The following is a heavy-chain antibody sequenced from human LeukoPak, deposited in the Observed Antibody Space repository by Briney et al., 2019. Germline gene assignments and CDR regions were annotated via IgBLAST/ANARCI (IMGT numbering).Heavy chain of an antibody. CDR3: ASTDGDYYHYYYYYMDV. CDR2: IYSSGST. CDR1: GGSITSGGYY. J-gene: IGHJ6*03. D-gene: IGHD4-17*01. Sequence: PSQTLSLTCTVSGGSITSGGYYWSWLRQLPGKGLEWIGYIYSSGSTFYNPSLQSRVSISVDTSRNQFSLKLSSVTAADTAIYYCASTDGDYYHYYYYYMDVWGNGTTVTVSS. V-gene: IGHV4-31*03.